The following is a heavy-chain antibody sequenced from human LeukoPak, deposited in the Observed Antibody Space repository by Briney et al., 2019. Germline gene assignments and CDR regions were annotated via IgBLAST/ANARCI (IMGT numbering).Heavy chain of an antibody. J-gene: IGHJ4*01. CDR3: ARDRTYFDY. V-gene: IGHV3-66*02. CDR1: GFIVSSNY. CDR2: IYSGGNT. Sequence: GGSLRLSCAASGFIVSSNYMSWVRQAPGKGLEWVSIIYSGGNTYYADSVKGRFTISRDNSKNTLYLQMNSLRAEDTAVYYCARDRTYFDYWGQEPWSPSPQ. D-gene: IGHD3-16*01.